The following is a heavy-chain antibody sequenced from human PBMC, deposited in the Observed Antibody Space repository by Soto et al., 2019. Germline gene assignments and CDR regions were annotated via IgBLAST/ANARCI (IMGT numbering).Heavy chain of an antibody. CDR1: GFTFGDYW. V-gene: IGHV3-74*03. CDR3: ATAEVDY. Sequence: EVQLVESGGGLVQPGGSVRLSCAASGFTFGDYWMHWVRQPPGKGPEWVSRMTGDGRTTQYADSVKGRFTASRDNAKSTLYLQMNSLRAEDTAVYYCATAEVDYWGPGTLVTVSS. J-gene: IGHJ4*02. CDR2: MTGDGRTT.